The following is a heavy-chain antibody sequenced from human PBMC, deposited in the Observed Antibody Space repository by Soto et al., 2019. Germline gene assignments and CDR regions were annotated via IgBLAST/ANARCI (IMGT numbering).Heavy chain of an antibody. J-gene: IGHJ6*01. CDR3: AKYIAVAGEWGWDYYYCCCIDV. Sequence: LRLSCAASGFTFSSYAMSWVRQAPGKGLEWVSAISGSGGSTYYADSVKGRFTISRDNSENTLYLQMNSLRAEDTAVYYCAKYIAVAGEWGWDYYYCCCIDVWRQATTGTVS. D-gene: IGHD6-19*01. CDR2: ISGSGGST. V-gene: IGHV3-23*01. CDR1: GFTFSSYA.